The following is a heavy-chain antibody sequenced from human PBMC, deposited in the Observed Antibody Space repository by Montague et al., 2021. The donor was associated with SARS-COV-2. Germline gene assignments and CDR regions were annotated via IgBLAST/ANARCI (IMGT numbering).Heavy chain of an antibody. Sequence: SETLSLTCTVSGGSISSSSYYWGWIRQPPGKGLEWIGSIYYSGSTYYNPSLKSRVTISVDTSKNQFSLKLSSVTAADTAVYYCGGSSEEEYYFDYWGQGTLVTVSS. CDR2: IYYSGST. V-gene: IGHV4-39*01. D-gene: IGHD2-2*01. CDR3: GGSSEEEYYFDY. CDR1: GGSISSSSYY. J-gene: IGHJ4*02.